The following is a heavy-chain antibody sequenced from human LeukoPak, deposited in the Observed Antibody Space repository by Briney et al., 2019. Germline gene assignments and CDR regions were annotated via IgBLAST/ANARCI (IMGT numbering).Heavy chain of an antibody. CDR1: GFTFSTYS. CDR3: ARDSIDYSSGWYNY. Sequence: PGGSLRLSCAASGFTFSTYSMNWVCHAPGKGLEWVSGINWNGGSTGYADSVKGRFTISRDNAKNSLYLQMDSLRAEDTALYYCARDSIDYSSGWYNYWGQGTLVTVSS. J-gene: IGHJ4*02. D-gene: IGHD6-19*01. CDR2: INWNGGST. V-gene: IGHV3-20*04.